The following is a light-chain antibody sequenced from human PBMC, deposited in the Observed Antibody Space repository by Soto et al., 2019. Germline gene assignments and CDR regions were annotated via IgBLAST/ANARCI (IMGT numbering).Light chain of an antibody. Sequence: DIVMTQSPLSLPVTPGEPASISCRSSQSLLHSNGYSYLDWYLQKPGQSPQLLIYLGSNRASGVPDRFSGSGSGTDFTLKISRVEAEDVWVYYCMQALQTPTTFGQGTKLEIK. CDR3: MQALQTPTT. CDR1: QSLLHSNGYSY. J-gene: IGKJ2*01. CDR2: LGS. V-gene: IGKV2-28*01.